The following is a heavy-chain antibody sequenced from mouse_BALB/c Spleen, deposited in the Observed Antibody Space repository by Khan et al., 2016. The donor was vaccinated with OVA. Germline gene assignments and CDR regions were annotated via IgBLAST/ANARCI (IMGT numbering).Heavy chain of an antibody. Sequence: QMQLEESGPGLVAPSQSLSITCTISGFSLTNYGVHWVRQPPGKGLEWLVVIWSDGSTTYNSALKSRLTVDKDNYKSQVFLKMNSLQTDDTAMYFCARQPYYHYNIMDYWGQGTSVTVSS. CDR1: GFSLTNYG. J-gene: IGHJ4*01. V-gene: IGHV2-6-1*01. CDR3: ARQPYYHYNIMDY. D-gene: IGHD2-10*01. CDR2: IWSDGST.